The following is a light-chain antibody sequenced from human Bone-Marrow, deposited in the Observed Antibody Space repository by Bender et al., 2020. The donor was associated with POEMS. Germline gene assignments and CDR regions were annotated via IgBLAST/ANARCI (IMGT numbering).Light chain of an antibody. CDR3: QAWDTYSVI. CDR2: DDS. Sequence: SYVLTQPPSVSVAPGQTARITCGGDNIGSKSVQWYQQKPGQAPVLVVYDDSDRPSGIPERVSGSNSGNTATLTISGTQAMDEADYYCQAWDTYSVIFGGGTKLTVL. V-gene: IGLV3-21*02. CDR1: NIGSKS. J-gene: IGLJ2*01.